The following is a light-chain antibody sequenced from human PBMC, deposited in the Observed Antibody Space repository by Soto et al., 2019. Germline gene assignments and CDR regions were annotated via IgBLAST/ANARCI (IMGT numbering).Light chain of an antibody. J-gene: IGLJ3*02. CDR2: DVS. Sequence: QSVLTQPRSVSGSPGQSVTISCTGTSSDVGGYNYVSWYQQHPGKAPKLMIYDVSRRPSGVPDRFSGSKSGNTASLTISGLQAEDEADYYCCSYAGNYTWLFGGGTQLTVL. CDR1: SSDVGGYNY. V-gene: IGLV2-11*01. CDR3: CSYAGNYTWL.